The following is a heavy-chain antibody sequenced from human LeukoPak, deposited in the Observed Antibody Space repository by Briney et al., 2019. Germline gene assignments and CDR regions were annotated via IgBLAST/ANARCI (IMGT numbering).Heavy chain of an antibody. CDR1: GFTFSSYA. V-gene: IGHV3-23*01. D-gene: IGHD2-2*03. J-gene: IGHJ5*02. CDR2: ISGSGGST. Sequence: GGSLRLSCAASGFTFSSYAMSWVRQAPGKGLEWVSAISGSGGSTYYADSVKGRFTISRDNSKNTLYLQMNSLRAEDTAVYYCAKVFGSGYCSSTSCQRWFDPWGQGTLVTVSS. CDR3: AKVFGSGYCSSTSCQRWFDP.